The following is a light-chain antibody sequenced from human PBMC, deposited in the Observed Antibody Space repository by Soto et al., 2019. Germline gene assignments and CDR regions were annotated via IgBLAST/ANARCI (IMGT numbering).Light chain of an antibody. CDR1: QSVRSSN. V-gene: IGKV3-20*01. Sequence: EIVLTQSPGTLSLSPGERATLSCRASQSVRSSNLAWYQQKPGQAPRLLIYGASSRATAIPHRFSGSGSGTDFTLTISRLEPEDFAVYYCQQCGSSPSTFGQGTKVEIK. CDR2: GAS. CDR3: QQCGSSPST. J-gene: IGKJ1*01.